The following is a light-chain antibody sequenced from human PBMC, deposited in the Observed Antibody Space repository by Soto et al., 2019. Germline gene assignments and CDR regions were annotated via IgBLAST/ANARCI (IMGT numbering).Light chain of an antibody. CDR2: DTN. Sequence: QSVLTQPPSASGTPGQTVTISCSGSSSNIELNDEHWYRQLPRTAPQILIYDTNKQATGVPDRFSGSRSGTTASLAIHGLQAEDEADYHCAAWDDSLGGPVFGGGTKLTVL. J-gene: IGLJ2*01. CDR3: AAWDDSLGGPV. V-gene: IGLV1-44*01. CDR1: SSNIELND.